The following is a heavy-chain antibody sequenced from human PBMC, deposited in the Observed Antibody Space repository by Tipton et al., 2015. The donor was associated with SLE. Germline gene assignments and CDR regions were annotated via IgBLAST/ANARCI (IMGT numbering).Heavy chain of an antibody. CDR2: IDPSDSDT. CDR1: GYSFTNSW. J-gene: IGHJ6*02. CDR3: ARLGYGCSGGRCFGVDV. D-gene: IGHD2-15*01. Sequence: QSGAEVKKPGEALQISCKTSGYSFTNSWIVWFRHMPGKGLECMGMIDPSDSDTRYNPSFQGQVTISVDKSISTAYLQWSSLKASDSAIYYCARLGYGCSGGRCFGVDVWGQGTTVSVSS. V-gene: IGHV5-51*03.